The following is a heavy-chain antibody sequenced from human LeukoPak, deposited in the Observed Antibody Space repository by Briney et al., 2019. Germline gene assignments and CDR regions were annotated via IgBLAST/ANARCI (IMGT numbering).Heavy chain of an antibody. J-gene: IGHJ4*02. CDR1: GFTFSNYS. CDR3: ARDKSPYSTNWYFFDW. Sequence: GGSLRLSCAASGFTFSNYSLHWVRQAPGKGLEWQADILYDGTNKYSADSVKGRFTISRDNSKSTLYLQMNSLRHEDTAVYYCARDKSPYSTNWYFFDWWGQGTLVTVSS. CDR2: ILYDGTNK. D-gene: IGHD6-13*01. V-gene: IGHV3-30-3*01.